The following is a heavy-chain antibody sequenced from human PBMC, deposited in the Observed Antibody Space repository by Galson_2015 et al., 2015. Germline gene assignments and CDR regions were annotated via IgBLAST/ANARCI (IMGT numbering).Heavy chain of an antibody. D-gene: IGHD6-13*01. CDR3: AKGGGSSWYDY. CDR1: GFTVSSNY. V-gene: IGHV3-53*01. Sequence: SLRLSCAASGFTVSSNYMSWVRQAPGKGLEWVSVIYSGGSTYYADSVEGRFTISRDNSKNTPYLQVNSLRAEDTAVYYCAKGGGSSWYDYWGQGTLVTVSS. CDR2: IYSGGST. J-gene: IGHJ4*02.